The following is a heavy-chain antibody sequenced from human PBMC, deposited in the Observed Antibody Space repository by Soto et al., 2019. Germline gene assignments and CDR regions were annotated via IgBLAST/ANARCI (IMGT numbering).Heavy chain of an antibody. Sequence: PSETLSLTGSVSGVSVSDYHWTWIRLTPKKELQWIGFTYYNGRTDSSPSLKSRVTISVDTSKNQFSLKLSSVIAADTAVYYCARLGGYYQSLDPWGQGTLVTVSS. D-gene: IGHD3-22*01. V-gene: IGHV4-59*08. CDR1: GVSVSDYH. CDR2: TYYNGRT. J-gene: IGHJ5*02. CDR3: ARLGGYYQSLDP.